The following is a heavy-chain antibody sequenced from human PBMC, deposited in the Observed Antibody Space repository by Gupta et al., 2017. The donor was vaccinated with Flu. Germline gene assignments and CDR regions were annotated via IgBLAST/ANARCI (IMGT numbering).Heavy chain of an antibody. J-gene: IGHJ3*02. D-gene: IGHD3-22*01. CDR3: ARERGVYYYDSSGYREYDAFDI. Sequence: QVQLVQSGAEVKKPGSSVKVSCKASGGTFSSYAISWVRQAPGQGLEWMGGIIPIVGTANYAQKFQGRVTITADESTSTAYMELSSLRSEDTAVYYCARERGVYYYDSSGYREYDAFDIWGQGTMVTVSS. CDR1: GGTFSSYA. V-gene: IGHV1-69*01. CDR2: IIPIVGTA.